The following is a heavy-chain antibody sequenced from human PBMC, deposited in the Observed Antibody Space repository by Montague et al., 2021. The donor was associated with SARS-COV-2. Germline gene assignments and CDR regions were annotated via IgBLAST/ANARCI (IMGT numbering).Heavy chain of an antibody. CDR2: IYYSGST. CDR3: ARQLRVRRTWQVGDYNHYGMDV. CDR1: GASISNYH. Sequence: SETLSLTCTVSGASISNYHWNWIRQPPGKGLEWIAYIYYSGSTNYNPSRQSRVTISVDTSRNQFSLRLTSVTAADTAVYYCARQLRVRRTWQVGDYNHYGMDVWGQGTTVSVSS. V-gene: IGHV4-59*08. J-gene: IGHJ6*02. D-gene: IGHD3-10*01.